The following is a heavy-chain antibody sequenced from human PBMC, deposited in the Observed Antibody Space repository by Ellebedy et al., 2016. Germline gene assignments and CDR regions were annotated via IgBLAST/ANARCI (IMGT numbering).Heavy chain of an antibody. CDR1: GYTFSSYW. CDR3: ARRQLDPRSPWFGAFDI. Sequence: GESVKISXRGSGYTFSSYWIGWVRQMPGQGLEWMGIIYPGDSDTRYSPSFQGQVTISADKSTSTAYLQWRSLKASDTAMYYCARRQLDPRSPWFGAFDIWGQGTMVTVSS. J-gene: IGHJ3*02. V-gene: IGHV5-51*01. CDR2: IYPGDSDT. D-gene: IGHD3-10*01.